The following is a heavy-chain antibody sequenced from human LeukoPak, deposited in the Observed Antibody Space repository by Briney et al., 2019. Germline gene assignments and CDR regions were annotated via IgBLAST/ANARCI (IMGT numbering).Heavy chain of an antibody. D-gene: IGHD6-6*01. CDR1: GYAFGSNA. CDR2: ISNDGSDS. V-gene: IGHV3-23*01. J-gene: IGHJ4*02. Sequence: GGSLRLSCGGSGYAFGSNAINWVRQTPGKGLEWLAAISNDGSDSYYTDSVKGRFTTSRDNSRNTVYLQMNGLRVEDTAIYYCATVMGSSPSTAYFAYWGQGTLVTVSS. CDR3: ATVMGSSPSTAYFAY.